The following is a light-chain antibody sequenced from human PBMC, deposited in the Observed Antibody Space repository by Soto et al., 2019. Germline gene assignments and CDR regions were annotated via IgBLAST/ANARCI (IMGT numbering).Light chain of an antibody. J-gene: IGLJ1*01. CDR2: EVS. Sequence: QSVLTQPASVSGSPGQSITLSCTGTTSDVGSYNLVPWYQQHPGKAPKLMIYEVSKRPSGVSNRFSGSKSGNTASLTISELQGEDEADYYCCSYAGSRYVFGTGTKVTVL. V-gene: IGLV2-23*02. CDR1: TSDVGSYNL. CDR3: CSYAGSRYV.